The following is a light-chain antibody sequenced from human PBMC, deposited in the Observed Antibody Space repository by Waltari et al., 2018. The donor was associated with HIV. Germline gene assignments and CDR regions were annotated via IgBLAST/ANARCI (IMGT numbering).Light chain of an antibody. CDR3: QQYNTYSFI. CDR2: RAS. CDR1: QSISDW. Sequence: DIQMTQSPSTLSASVGDRVTLTCRASQSISDWLAWYQQKPGKAPKLLIYRASSVESGVPSRFSGSGSGTEFTLSISSLQPDDFATYYCQQYNTYSFIFGPGTKVDIK. J-gene: IGKJ3*01. V-gene: IGKV1-5*03.